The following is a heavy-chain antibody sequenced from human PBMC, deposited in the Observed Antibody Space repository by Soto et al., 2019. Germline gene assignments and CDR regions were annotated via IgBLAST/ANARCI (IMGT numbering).Heavy chain of an antibody. J-gene: IGHJ3*02. CDR3: ASMTTVATAAFDI. Sequence: QSTLKESGPTLVQPTQTLTLTCTASGLSFGTSGVGVGWIRQPPGTALESLALIYWNDDQRYSPALKSSLTITKDTSKILVVLTMTNVDTVDTATYYCASMTTVATAAFDIWGQGIMVTVPS. CDR2: IYWNDDQ. D-gene: IGHD4-17*01. V-gene: IGHV2-5*01. CDR1: GLSFGTSGVG.